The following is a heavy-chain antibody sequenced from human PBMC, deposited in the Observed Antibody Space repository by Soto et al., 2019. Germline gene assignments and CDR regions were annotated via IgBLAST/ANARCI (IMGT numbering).Heavy chain of an antibody. CDR1: GGSFSGYY. Sequence: QVQLQQWGAGLLKPSETLSLTCAVYGGSFSGYYWSWIRQPPGKGLEWIGEINHSGSTNYNPSLKSRVTISVDTSKNQFSLKLSSVTAADTAVYYCARDEYGDYAKFDYWGQGTLVTVSS. CDR3: ARDEYGDYAKFDY. J-gene: IGHJ4*02. V-gene: IGHV4-34*01. CDR2: INHSGST. D-gene: IGHD4-17*01.